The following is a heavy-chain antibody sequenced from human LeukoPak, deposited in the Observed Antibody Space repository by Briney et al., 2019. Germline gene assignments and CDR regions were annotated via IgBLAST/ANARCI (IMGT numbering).Heavy chain of an antibody. V-gene: IGHV3-13*01. CDR2: IAAAGDT. Sequence: PGGSLRLSCAAPGFTFSSYDMHWVRQTAGKGLEWVSAIAAAGDTYYPDTVKGRFTISRENAKNSLYLQMNSLRVGDTAVYYCARGGDGFDPWGQGTLVTVSS. CDR1: GFTFSSYD. J-gene: IGHJ5*02. D-gene: IGHD3-16*01. CDR3: ARGGDGFDP.